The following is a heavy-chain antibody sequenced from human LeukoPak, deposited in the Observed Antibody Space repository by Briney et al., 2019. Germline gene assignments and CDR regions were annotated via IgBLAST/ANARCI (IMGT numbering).Heavy chain of an antibody. CDR1: GFTFSSYA. CDR2: ISGSGGST. CDR3: ANHYYDSSGYYDFFDY. J-gene: IGHJ4*02. V-gene: IGHV3-23*01. D-gene: IGHD3-22*01. Sequence: GGSLRLSCAASGFTFSSYAMSWVRQAPGKGLEWVSAISGSGGSTYYADSVKGRFAISRDNSKNTLYLQMNSLRAEDTAVYYCANHYYDSSGYYDFFDYWGQGTLVTVSS.